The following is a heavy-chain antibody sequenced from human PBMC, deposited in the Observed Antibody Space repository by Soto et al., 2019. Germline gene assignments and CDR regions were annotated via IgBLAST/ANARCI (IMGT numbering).Heavy chain of an antibody. CDR1: GFTFSSYA. Sequence: GGSLRLSCAASGFTFSSYAMHWVRQAPGKGLEWVTVISYDGNNKYYADSVKGRFTISRDNSKNTLYLQMNSLRAEDTAVYYCARDLGAAANKYYYFYGMDVWGQGTTVTVSS. V-gene: IGHV3-30-3*01. CDR2: ISYDGNNK. CDR3: ARDLGAAANKYYYFYGMDV. J-gene: IGHJ6*02. D-gene: IGHD6-13*01.